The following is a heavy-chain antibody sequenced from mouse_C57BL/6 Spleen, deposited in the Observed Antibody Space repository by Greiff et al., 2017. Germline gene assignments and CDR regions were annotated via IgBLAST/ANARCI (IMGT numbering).Heavy chain of an antibody. CDR2: IYPGDGDT. D-gene: IGHD1-2*01. CDR3: ARATDYYAMDY. V-gene: IGHV1-80*01. Sequence: VQLQQSGAELVKPGASVKISCKASGYAFSSYWMNWVKQRPGKGLEWIGQIYPGDGDTNYNGKFKGKATLTADKSSSTAYMQLSSLTSEDSAVYFCARATDYYAMDYWGQGTSVTVSS. CDR1: GYAFSSYW. J-gene: IGHJ4*01.